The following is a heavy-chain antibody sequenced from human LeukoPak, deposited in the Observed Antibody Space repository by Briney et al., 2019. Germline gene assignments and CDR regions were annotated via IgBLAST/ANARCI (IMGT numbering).Heavy chain of an antibody. Sequence: GGSLRLSCAASGFTFSSHAMHWVRQAPGKGLKWVTAISYDGSNRYYADSVEGRFTISRDNSKNTLYLQMNSLRAEDTAVYYCARETPGSRVFDSWGQGTLVTVSS. V-gene: IGHV3-30*01. CDR2: ISYDGSNR. CDR3: ARETPGSRVFDS. J-gene: IGHJ4*02. CDR1: GFTFSSHA. D-gene: IGHD1-14*01.